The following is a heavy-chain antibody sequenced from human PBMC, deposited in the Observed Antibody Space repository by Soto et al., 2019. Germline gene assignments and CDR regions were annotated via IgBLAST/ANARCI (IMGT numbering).Heavy chain of an antibody. CDR2: ISAYNGNT. D-gene: IGHD2-2*02. J-gene: IGHJ6*02. V-gene: IGHV1-18*04. CDR3: ARVNLYCSSTSCYSHTYSYYYGMDV. Sequence: ASVKVSCKASGYTFTSYGISWVRQAPGQGLEWMGWISAYNGNTNYAQKLQGRVTMTTDTSTSTAYMELRSLRSDDTAVYYCARVNLYCSSTSCYSHTYSYYYGMDVWGRGTTVTVSS. CDR1: GYTFTSYG.